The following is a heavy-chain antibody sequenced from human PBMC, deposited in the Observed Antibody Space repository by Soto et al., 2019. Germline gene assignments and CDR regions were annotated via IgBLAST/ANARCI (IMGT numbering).Heavy chain of an antibody. CDR2: IYYTETT. D-gene: IGHD6-19*01. V-gene: IGHV4-59*02. CDR3: ARVNRSGWLRWFDP. CDR1: GGSVSSYY. J-gene: IGHJ5*02. Sequence: QVQLQESGPGLVKPSETLSLTCTVSGGSVSSYYWSWIRQPPGKRLEWIGYIYYTETTNYNPSLKSRVTISVDTSKNQFSLKLSSVTAADTAVYYCARVNRSGWLRWFDPWGRGTLVTVSS.